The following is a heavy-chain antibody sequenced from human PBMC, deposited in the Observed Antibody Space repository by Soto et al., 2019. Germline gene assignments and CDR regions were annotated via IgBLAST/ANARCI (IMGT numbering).Heavy chain of an antibody. CDR1: GGSISYYF. V-gene: IGHV4-59*01. D-gene: IGHD3-10*01. CDR2: VSYSGST. J-gene: IGHJ4*02. CDR3: ARNDGSGSYYSHFDY. Sequence: SETLSLTCTVSGGSISYYFWSWIRQPPGKGLEWIGYVSYSGSTNFNPSLKSRVTISVDTSKNQFSLKLSSVTAADTAVYYCARNDGSGSYYSHFDYWGQGTLVTVSS.